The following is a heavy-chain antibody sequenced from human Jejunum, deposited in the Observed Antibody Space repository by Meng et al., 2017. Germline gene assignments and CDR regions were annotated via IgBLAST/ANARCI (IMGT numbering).Heavy chain of an antibody. CDR2: INTDNGDT. CDR3: ARERQTSGEDY. Sequence: QSHLGQSAAEVKGPGAPVKVSCKASGYIFKNYAMQWVRQAPGQRLDWIGWINTDNGDTQYSQTFQGRVTITRDTSASTTYMELSSLRSEDTAVYFCARERQTSGEDYWGQGTLVTVSS. D-gene: IGHD2-15*01. CDR1: GYIFKNYA. V-gene: IGHV1-3*04. J-gene: IGHJ4*02.